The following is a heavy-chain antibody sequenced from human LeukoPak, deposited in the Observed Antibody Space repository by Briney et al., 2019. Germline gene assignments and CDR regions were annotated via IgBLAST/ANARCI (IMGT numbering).Heavy chain of an antibody. J-gene: IGHJ4*02. D-gene: IGHD5-12*01. CDR1: GFVFSNYG. V-gene: IGHV3-30*02. CDR2: VRYDGSNE. CDR3: AKDSNSGYVSVGPNF. Sequence: GGSLRLSCAASGFVFSNYGMHWVRQAPGKGLEWVAFVRYDGSNEYYADSVKGRFTISRDNSKNTLYLQMNSLPTEDTGVYSCAKDSNSGYVSVGPNFWGRGTLVTVSS.